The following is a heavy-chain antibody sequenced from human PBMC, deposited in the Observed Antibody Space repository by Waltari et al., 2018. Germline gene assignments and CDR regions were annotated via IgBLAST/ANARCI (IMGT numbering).Heavy chain of an antibody. CDR3: ARDPSSYDSSGYLGY. V-gene: IGHV1-46*01. Sequence: QVQLVQSGAEVKKPGASVKVSCKASGYTFTSYYMHWVRQAPGQGLEWMGIINPSGGSTSYAQKFQGRVTMTRDTSTSTVYMELSSLRSEDTAVYYCARDPSSYDSSGYLGYWGQGTLVTVSS. CDR1: GYTFTSYY. J-gene: IGHJ4*02. CDR2: INPSGGST. D-gene: IGHD3-22*01.